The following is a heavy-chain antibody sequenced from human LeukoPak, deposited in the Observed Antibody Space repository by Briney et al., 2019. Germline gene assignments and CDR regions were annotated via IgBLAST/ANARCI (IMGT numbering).Heavy chain of an antibody. Sequence: ASVKVSCKASGYTFTSYGISWVRQAPGQGPEWMGWISAYNGNTKYAQKFQGRVTMTRDTSISTAYMELSRLRSDDTAVYYCARDYCSSTSCLFGYWGQGTLVTVSS. CDR3: ARDYCSSTSCLFGY. D-gene: IGHD2-2*01. V-gene: IGHV1-18*01. CDR2: ISAYNGNT. J-gene: IGHJ4*02. CDR1: GYTFTSYG.